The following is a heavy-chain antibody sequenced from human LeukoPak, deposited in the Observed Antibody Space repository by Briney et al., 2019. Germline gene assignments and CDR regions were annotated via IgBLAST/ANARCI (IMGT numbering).Heavy chain of an antibody. D-gene: IGHD2/OR15-2a*01. J-gene: IGHJ6*02. CDR1: GFTFSSYA. CDR2: ISDSGVST. V-gene: IGHV3-23*01. Sequence: GGSLRLSCAASGFTFSSYAMSWVRQAPGKGLEWVSVISDSGVSTYYADSVKGRFTISRDNSKNTLYLQMNSLRDEDTAVYYCATALSTRSYYYGMDVWGQGTTVTVSS. CDR3: ATALSTRSYYYGMDV.